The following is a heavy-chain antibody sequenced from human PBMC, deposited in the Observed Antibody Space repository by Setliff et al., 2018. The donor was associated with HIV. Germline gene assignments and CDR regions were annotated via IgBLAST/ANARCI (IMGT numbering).Heavy chain of an antibody. V-gene: IGHV3-11*04. J-gene: IGHJ3*02. CDR3: ARWGATYYYDSSAFWGAFDI. D-gene: IGHD3-22*01. CDR1: GFTFSDYY. Sequence: LRLSCTASGFTFSDYYMSWIRQSPGKGLEWISYISSSGTTIYYADSVKGRFTISRDNAKNLLFLQMNSLRAEDTAVYYCARWGATYYYDSSAFWGAFDIWGQGTMVTVSS. CDR2: ISSSGTTI.